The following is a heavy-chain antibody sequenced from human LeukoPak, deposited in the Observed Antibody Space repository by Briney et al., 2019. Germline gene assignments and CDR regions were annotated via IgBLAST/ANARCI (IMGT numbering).Heavy chain of an antibody. J-gene: IGHJ4*02. Sequence: PSETLSLTCAVYGGSFSGYYWSWIRQPPGKGLEWIGEINHSGSTNYNPSLKSRVTISVDTSKNQFSLKLSSVTAADTAVYYCARHRGPARAWVDYWGQGTLVTVSS. CDR1: GGSFSGYY. D-gene: IGHD1-26*01. CDR3: ARHRGPARAWVDY. CDR2: INHSGST. V-gene: IGHV4-34*01.